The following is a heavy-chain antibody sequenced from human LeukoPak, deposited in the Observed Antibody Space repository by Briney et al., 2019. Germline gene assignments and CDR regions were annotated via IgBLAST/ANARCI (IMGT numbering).Heavy chain of an antibody. CDR1: GYTFTVHN. CDR2: INPQTGDA. CDR3: AKDFAGQGFDV. V-gene: IGHV1-2*02. Sequence: ASVKVSCKASGYTFTVHNMQWVRQAPGRGLEWMGYINPQTGDAHYGEKFKGRVTMTRDTSIDTAYMELSRLTSDDTAVYYCAKDFAGQGFDVWGPGSLVTVSS. J-gene: IGHJ2*01.